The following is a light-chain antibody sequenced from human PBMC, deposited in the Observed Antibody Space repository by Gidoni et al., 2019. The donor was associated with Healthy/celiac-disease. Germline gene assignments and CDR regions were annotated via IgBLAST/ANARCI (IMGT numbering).Light chain of an antibody. CDR1: QSVSSN. V-gene: IGKV3D-15*01. CDR3: QQYNNWPSLT. Sequence: EIVMTQSPATLSVSPGERATLSCRASQSVSSNLAWYQEKPGQAPRLLIYGASNRATGIPARFSGSGSGTEFTLTISSLQSEDFAVYYCQQYNNWPSLTFXGXTKVEIK. J-gene: IGKJ4*01. CDR2: GAS.